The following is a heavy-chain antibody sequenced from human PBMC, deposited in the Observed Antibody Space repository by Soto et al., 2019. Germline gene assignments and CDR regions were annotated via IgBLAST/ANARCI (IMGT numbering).Heavy chain of an antibody. Sequence: ASVKVSCKASGYTFTSYGISWVRQAPGQGLEWMGWISAYNGNTNYAQKLQGRVTMTTDTSTSTAYMELRSLRSDDTAVYYCARDRQKMVHGWFDPWGQGTLVTVSS. CDR3: ARDRQKMVHGWFDP. D-gene: IGHD6-13*01. CDR2: ISAYNGNT. J-gene: IGHJ5*02. CDR1: GYTFTSYG. V-gene: IGHV1-18*01.